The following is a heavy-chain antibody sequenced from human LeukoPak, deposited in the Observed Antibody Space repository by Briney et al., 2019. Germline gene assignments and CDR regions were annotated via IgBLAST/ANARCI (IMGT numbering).Heavy chain of an antibody. CDR2: ISYDGSNK. Sequence: GGSLRLSCAASGFTFSSYAMHWVRQAPGKGLEWVAVISYDGSNKYYADSVKGRFTISRDNSKNTLYLQMNSLRAEDTAVYYCARSKWGSIAVAGIADYWGQGTLVTVSS. V-gene: IGHV3-30-3*01. CDR1: GFTFSSYA. CDR3: ARSKWGSIAVAGIADY. D-gene: IGHD6-19*01. J-gene: IGHJ4*02.